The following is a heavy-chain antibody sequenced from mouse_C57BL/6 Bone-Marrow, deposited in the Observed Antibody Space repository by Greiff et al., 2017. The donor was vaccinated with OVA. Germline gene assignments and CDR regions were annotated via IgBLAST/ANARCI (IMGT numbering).Heavy chain of an antibody. CDR3: ARRSYYGSRDWYFDV. V-gene: IGHV1-52*01. Sequence: QVQLQQPGAELVRPGSSVKLSCKASGYTFTSYWMHWVKQRPIQGLEWIGNIDPSDSETHYNQKFKDKATLTVDKSSSTAYMQLSSLTSEDSAVYYGARRSYYGSRDWYFDVWGTGTTVTVSS. D-gene: IGHD1-1*01. J-gene: IGHJ1*03. CDR1: GYTFTSYW. CDR2: IDPSDSET.